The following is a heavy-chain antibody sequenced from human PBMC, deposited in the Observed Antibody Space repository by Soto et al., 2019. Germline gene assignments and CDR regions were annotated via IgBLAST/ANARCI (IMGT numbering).Heavy chain of an antibody. V-gene: IGHV3-23*01. CDR3: AKDSDGGLRQANGMDV. J-gene: IGHJ6*02. Sequence: GSLRLSCAASGFTFSSYAMSWVRQAPGKGLEWVSAISGSGGSTYYADSVKGRFTISRDNSKNTLYLQMNSLRAEDTAVYYCAKDSDGGLRQANGMDVWGQGTTVTVSS. D-gene: IGHD5-12*01. CDR1: GFTFSSYA. CDR2: ISGSGGST.